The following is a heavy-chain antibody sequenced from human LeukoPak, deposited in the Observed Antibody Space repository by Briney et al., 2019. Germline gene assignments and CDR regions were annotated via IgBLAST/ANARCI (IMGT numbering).Heavy chain of an antibody. V-gene: IGHV3-11*05. CDR1: GFTFSDYY. Sequence: GGSLRLSCAASGFTFSDYYMSWIRQAPGRGLEWVSYISSSSSYTDYADSVKGRFTISRDNAKNSLFLQMNSLRAEDTAVYYCAKDYGYSPYYFDYWGHGTLVTVSS. CDR3: AKDYGYSPYYFDY. D-gene: IGHD5-18*01. J-gene: IGHJ4*01. CDR2: ISSSSSYT.